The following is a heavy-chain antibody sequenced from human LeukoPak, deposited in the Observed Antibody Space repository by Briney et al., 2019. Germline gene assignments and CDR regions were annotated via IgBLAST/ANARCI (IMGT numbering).Heavy chain of an antibody. CDR2: IYPGDSDT. V-gene: IGHV5-51*01. Sequence: GESLKISCKGSGYSFTSYWIGWVRQMPGKGLEWRGIIYPGDSDTRYSPSFQGQVTISADKSISTAYLQWSSLKASDAAMYYCARGLGRSFYYYYMDVWGKGTTVTVSS. CDR1: GYSFTSYW. D-gene: IGHD1-26*01. CDR3: ARGLGRSFYYYYMDV. J-gene: IGHJ6*03.